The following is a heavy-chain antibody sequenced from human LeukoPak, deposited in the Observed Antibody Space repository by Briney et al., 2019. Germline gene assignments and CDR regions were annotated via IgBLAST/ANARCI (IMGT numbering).Heavy chain of an antibody. D-gene: IGHD6-13*01. V-gene: IGHV3-48*03. CDR3: ARDATTAVGWVYMDV. CDR2: ISSSGSTK. J-gene: IGHJ6*03. Sequence: GGSLRLSCAASGFTFSSYETNWVRQAPGKGLEWLSHISSSGSTKYYANSVKGRFTISRDNAKNSVYLQMNSLTAEDTGLYYCARDATTAVGWVYMDVWGKGTTVTISS. CDR1: GFTFSSYE.